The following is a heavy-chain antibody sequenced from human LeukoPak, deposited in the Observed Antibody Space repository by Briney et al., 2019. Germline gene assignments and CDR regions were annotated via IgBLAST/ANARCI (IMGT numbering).Heavy chain of an antibody. CDR3: ATDFWSGQYNWFDP. D-gene: IGHD3-3*01. CDR2: IIPIFGTA. V-gene: IGHV1-69*05. CDR1: GGTFSSYA. Sequence: ASVKVSCKASGGTFSSYAISWVRQAPGLGLEWMGGIIPIFGTANYAQKFQGRVTITTDESTSTAYMELSSLRSEDTAVYYCATDFWSGQYNWFDPWGQGTLVTVSS. J-gene: IGHJ5*02.